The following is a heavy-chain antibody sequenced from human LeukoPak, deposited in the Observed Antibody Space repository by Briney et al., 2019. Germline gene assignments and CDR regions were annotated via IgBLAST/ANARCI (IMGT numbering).Heavy chain of an antibody. CDR2: ISGSSGRT. CDR3: AKGDWGFPFDY. Sequence: PGGSLRLSCAASGFTFSIYAMSWLRPAPGKGLGWVSTISGSSGRTYYADSVKGRFTISRDNSKNTLYLQMNNLRADYTAVYYCAKGDWGFPFDYWGQGTLVTVSS. V-gene: IGHV3-23*01. CDR1: GFTFSIYA. J-gene: IGHJ4*02. D-gene: IGHD7-27*01.